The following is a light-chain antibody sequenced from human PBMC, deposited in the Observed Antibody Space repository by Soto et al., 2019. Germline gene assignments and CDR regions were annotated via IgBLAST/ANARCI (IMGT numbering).Light chain of an antibody. CDR3: QHYGTSPST. CDR1: QSISGTY. Sequence: DIVLTQSPGTLSLASGERATLSCRTSQSISGTYLAWYQQKPGQAPSLLIYSESTRATGIPDRFSGSGSGTDFTLTISRVEPEDFAVYYCQHYGTSPSTFGRGTKVAIK. V-gene: IGKV3-20*01. CDR2: SES. J-gene: IGKJ1*01.